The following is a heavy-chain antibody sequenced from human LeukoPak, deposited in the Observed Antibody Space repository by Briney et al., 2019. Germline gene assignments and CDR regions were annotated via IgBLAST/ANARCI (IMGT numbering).Heavy chain of an antibody. CDR3: ARVGYYESSGYSFDC. CDR1: GFTFSSYAM. CDR2: IHHSGRT. Sequence: GSLRLSCAASGFTFSSYAMSWVRQPPGKGLEWIGEIHHSGRTNYIPSLKSRVTISVDKSKNQFSLLQSSVPAAHTAAYYCARVGYYESSGYSFDCWGQGTLVTVSS. V-gene: IGHV4-4*02. D-gene: IGHD3-22*01. J-gene: IGHJ4*02.